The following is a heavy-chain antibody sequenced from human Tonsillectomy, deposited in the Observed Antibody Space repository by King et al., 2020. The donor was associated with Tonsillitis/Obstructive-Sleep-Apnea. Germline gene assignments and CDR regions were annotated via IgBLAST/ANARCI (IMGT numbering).Heavy chain of an antibody. CDR2: ISGSGGST. Sequence: VQLVESGGGLVQPGGSLRLSCAASGFTFSSYAMSWVRQAPGKGLEWVSAISGSGGSTYYADSVKGRFTISRDNSQNTLDRQMNSLRAEDTAVYYCSTLSRPGVGTAAINPSFDYWGQGTLVTVSS. J-gene: IGHJ4*02. D-gene: IGHD2-2*02. CDR3: STLSRPGVGTAAINPSFDY. V-gene: IGHV3-23*04. CDR1: GFTFSSYA.